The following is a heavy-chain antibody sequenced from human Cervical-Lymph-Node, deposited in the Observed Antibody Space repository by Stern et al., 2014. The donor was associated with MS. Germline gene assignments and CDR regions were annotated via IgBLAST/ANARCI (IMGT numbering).Heavy chain of an antibody. D-gene: IGHD6-13*01. CDR3: ARGRAAAGRYYFDY. CDR2: TYYRSKGYN. Sequence: QVQLQQSGPGLVKPSQTLSLTCAISGDSVSSNSAAWNWIRQSPSRGLEWLGRTYYRSKGYNDYAVSVKSRITTTPDPPKNHFSLHLNSVPPEHTAVYYCARGRAAAGRYYFDYGGQGTLFTVPS. J-gene: IGHJ4*02. CDR1: GDSVSSNSAA. V-gene: IGHV6-1*01.